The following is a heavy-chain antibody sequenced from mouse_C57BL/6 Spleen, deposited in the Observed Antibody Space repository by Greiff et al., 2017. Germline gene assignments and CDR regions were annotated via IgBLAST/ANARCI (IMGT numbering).Heavy chain of an antibody. CDR3: ALSSGYGDYAMDY. Sequence: VQLVESGPGLVQPSQSLSITCTVSGFSLTSYGVHWVRQPPGKGLEWLGVIWSGGSTDYNAAFISRLSISKDNSKSQVFFKMHSLQADDTAIYYCALSSGYGDYAMDYWGQGTSVTVSS. J-gene: IGHJ4*01. CDR1: GFSLTSYG. V-gene: IGHV2-4*01. D-gene: IGHD3-2*02. CDR2: IWSGGST.